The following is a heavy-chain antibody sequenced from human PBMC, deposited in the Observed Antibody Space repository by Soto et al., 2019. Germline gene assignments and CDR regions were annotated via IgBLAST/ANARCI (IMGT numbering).Heavy chain of an antibody. CDR2: INHSGST. D-gene: IGHD3-10*01. J-gene: IGHJ4*02. V-gene: IGHV4-34*01. CDR1: GGSFSGYY. CDR3: ARHYGSGVDY. Sequence: PSEALTLTCAVYGGSFSGYYWSWIRQPPGKGLEWIGEINHSGSTNYNPSLKSRVTISVDTSKNHFSLKLSSVTAADTAVYYCARHYGSGVDYWGQGTLVTVSS.